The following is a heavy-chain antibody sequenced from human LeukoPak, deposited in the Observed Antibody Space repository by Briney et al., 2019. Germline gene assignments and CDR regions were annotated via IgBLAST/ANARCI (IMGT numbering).Heavy chain of an antibody. CDR3: ARDPHSGYDNWFDR. CDR1: GITFSSYA. Sequence: PGGSLRLSCAASGITFSSYAMSWVRQAPGRGLEWVSVIRGSSSSTYYADSVRGRFTISRDNAKNTLYLQMNSLRVEDTAVYYCARDPHSGYDNWFDRWGQGTLVTVSS. J-gene: IGHJ5*02. CDR2: IRGSSSST. V-gene: IGHV3-23*01. D-gene: IGHD5-12*01.